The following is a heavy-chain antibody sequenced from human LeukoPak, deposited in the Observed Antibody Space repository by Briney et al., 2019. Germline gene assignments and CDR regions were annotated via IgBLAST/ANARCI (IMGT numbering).Heavy chain of an antibody. V-gene: IGHV4-59*12. CDR3: ARGHSTSSPYFCNGMDV. CDR1: VGSISSYY. J-gene: IGHJ6*02. CDR2: IYYSGTT. D-gene: IGHD6-6*01. Sequence: SETLSLTCTFSVGSISSYYWSWIRQPPGKGLEWIGYIYYSGTTDYNPSLKSRVTISVDTSKNQFSLNLSSVTAADTAVYFCARGHSTSSPYFCNGMDVWGQGTTVTVSS.